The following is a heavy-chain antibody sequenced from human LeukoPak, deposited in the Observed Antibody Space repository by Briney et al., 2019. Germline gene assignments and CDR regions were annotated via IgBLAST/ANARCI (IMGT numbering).Heavy chain of an antibody. CDR1: GYRFTSYW. V-gene: IGHV5-51*01. Sequence: GESLQISCKGSGYRFTSYWIGWVRQLPGKGLEWMGIIYPGDSDTRYSPSFQGQVTISADKSISTAYLQWSSLKASDTAMYYCARYETTVTTGDFDYWGQGTLVTVSS. CDR2: IYPGDSDT. CDR3: ARYETTVTTGDFDY. J-gene: IGHJ4*02. D-gene: IGHD4-17*01.